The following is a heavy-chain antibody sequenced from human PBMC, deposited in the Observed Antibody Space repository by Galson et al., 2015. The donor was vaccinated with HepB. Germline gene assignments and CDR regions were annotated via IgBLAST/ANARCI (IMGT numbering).Heavy chain of an antibody. Sequence: SLRLSCAASGFSFNIYNMNWVRQAPGKGLEWISSIRRSSGDISYTDSVRGRFTISRDNANNSLYLQMNSLRVEDTAVYYCARGGGYWSAWGQGTLVTVSS. CDR2: IRRSSGDI. J-gene: IGHJ4*02. V-gene: IGHV3-21*01. CDR3: ARGGGYWSA. D-gene: IGHD2-15*01. CDR1: GFSFNIYN.